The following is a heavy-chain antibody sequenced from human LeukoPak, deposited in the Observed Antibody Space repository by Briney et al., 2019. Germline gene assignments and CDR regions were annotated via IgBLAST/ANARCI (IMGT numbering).Heavy chain of an antibody. Sequence: GASVKVSCKASGYTFTGYYMHWVRQAPGQGLEWMGWMNPNSGNTGYAQKFQGRVTMTRNTSISTAYMELSSLRSEDTAVYYCAAGEGRYYDSSGYYLPPDYWGQGTLVTVSS. D-gene: IGHD3-22*01. CDR3: AAGEGRYYDSSGYYLPPDY. CDR1: GYTFTGYY. CDR2: MNPNSGNT. J-gene: IGHJ4*02. V-gene: IGHV1-8*02.